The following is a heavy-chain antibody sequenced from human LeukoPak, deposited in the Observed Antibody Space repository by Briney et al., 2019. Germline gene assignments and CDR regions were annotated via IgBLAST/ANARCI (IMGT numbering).Heavy chain of an antibody. Sequence: SETLSLTCTVSGGSISSYYWTWIRQPPGKGLEWIGYIYYSGSTNYNPSLKSRVTISVDTSKNQFSLKLSSVTAADTAVYYCSRGDGYHLYWGQGTLVTVSS. D-gene: IGHD5-24*01. V-gene: IGHV4-59*08. J-gene: IGHJ4*02. CDR2: IYYSGST. CDR3: SRGDGYHLY. CDR1: GGSISSYY.